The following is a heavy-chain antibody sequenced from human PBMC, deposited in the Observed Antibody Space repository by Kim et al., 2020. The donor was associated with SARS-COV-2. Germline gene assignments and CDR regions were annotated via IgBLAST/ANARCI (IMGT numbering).Heavy chain of an antibody. D-gene: IGHD2-2*01. J-gene: IGHJ3*02. V-gene: IGHV3-13*01. Sequence: TFYPVPVKGRFTISRDNANNSLYLHMNGLRVEDTALYYCVRDMPGGAFDIWGQGTMVTVSS. CDR3: VRDMPGGAFDI. CDR2: T.